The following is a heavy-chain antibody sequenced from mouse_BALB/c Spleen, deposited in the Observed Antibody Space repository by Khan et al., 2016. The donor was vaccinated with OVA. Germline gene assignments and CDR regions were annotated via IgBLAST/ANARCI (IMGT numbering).Heavy chain of an antibody. CDR1: GYTFTNYG. CDR3: ARSNSYWYFDV. Sequence: QIQLVQSGPELKKPGETVKISCKASGYTFTNYGMNWVKQAPGKGLKWMGWINTYTGEPTYADDFKGRSAFSLETSASTAYLQIKNLKSEDMATYFCARSNSYWYFDVWGAGTTVTVSS. D-gene: IGHD4-1*02. V-gene: IGHV9-1*02. CDR2: INTYTGEP. J-gene: IGHJ1*01.